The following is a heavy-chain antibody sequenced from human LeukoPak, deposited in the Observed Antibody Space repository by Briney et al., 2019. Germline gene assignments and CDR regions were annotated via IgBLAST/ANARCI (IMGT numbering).Heavy chain of an antibody. D-gene: IGHD1-26*01. Sequence: GGSLRLSCAASGFTFDDYGMSWVRQAPGKGLEWVSGINWNGGSTGYADSVKGRLTISRDNAKNSLYLQMNSLRAEDTALYYCARDRVVGATRGSFGYWGQGTLVTVSS. J-gene: IGHJ4*02. CDR1: GFTFDDYG. V-gene: IGHV3-20*04. CDR3: ARDRVVGATRGSFGY. CDR2: INWNGGST.